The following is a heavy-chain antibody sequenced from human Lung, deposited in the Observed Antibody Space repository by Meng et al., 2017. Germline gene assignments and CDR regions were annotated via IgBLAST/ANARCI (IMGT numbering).Heavy chain of an antibody. Sequence: EVQLVESGGGLVKPVGYLRLSCAASGFTFSSYRMNWVRQAPGKGLEWVSSISSSSTYADSVKGRFTISRDNAKNSLYLQMNSLRAEDTAVYYCARGRVVVAATPSDYWGQGTLVTVSS. D-gene: IGHD2-15*01. CDR3: ARGRVVVAATPSDY. J-gene: IGHJ4*02. CDR1: GFTFSSYR. V-gene: IGHV3-21*01. CDR2: ISSSST.